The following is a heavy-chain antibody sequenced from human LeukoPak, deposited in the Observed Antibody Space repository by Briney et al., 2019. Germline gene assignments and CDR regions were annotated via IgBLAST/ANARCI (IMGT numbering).Heavy chain of an antibody. J-gene: IGHJ4*02. CDR1: GGSISSGSYY. CDR3: ARGYYFDY. Sequence: SETLSLTCTVSGGSISSGSYYWSWIRQPAGKGLEWIGRIYTSGSTNYNPSLKSRVTISVDTSKNQFSLKLSSVTAADTAVYYCARGYYFDYWGQGTLVTVSS. CDR2: IYTSGST. V-gene: IGHV4-61*02.